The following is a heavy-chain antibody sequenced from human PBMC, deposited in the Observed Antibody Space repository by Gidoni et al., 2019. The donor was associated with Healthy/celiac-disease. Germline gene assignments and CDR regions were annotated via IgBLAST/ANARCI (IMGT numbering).Heavy chain of an antibody. CDR2: IYPGDADT. V-gene: IGHV5-51*01. J-gene: IGHJ1*01. CDR3: ATRLDCGGDCYTEYFQH. Sequence: VQLVQSGAEVKKPGESLKISCKGSGYSFTSYWIGWVRQMPGKGREWMGIIYPGDADTRYSPSFQGQVTISAEKSISTAYLQWSSLKASDTAMYYCATRLDCGGDCYTEYFQHWGQGTLVTVSS. CDR1: GYSFTSYW. D-gene: IGHD2-21*02.